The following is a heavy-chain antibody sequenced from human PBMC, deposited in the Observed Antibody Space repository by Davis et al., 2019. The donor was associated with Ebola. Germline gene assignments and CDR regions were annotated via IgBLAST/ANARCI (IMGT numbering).Heavy chain of an antibody. Sequence: GESLKISCAASGFTFSSYAMHWVRQAPGKGLEYVSAISSNGGSTYYANSVKGRFTISRDNSKNTLYLQMGSLRAEDMAVYYCARGYSVVFYYYGMDVWGQGTTVTVSS. CDR1: GFTFSSYA. CDR2: ISSNGGST. D-gene: IGHD4-11*01. J-gene: IGHJ6*02. CDR3: ARGYSVVFYYYGMDV. V-gene: IGHV3-64*01.